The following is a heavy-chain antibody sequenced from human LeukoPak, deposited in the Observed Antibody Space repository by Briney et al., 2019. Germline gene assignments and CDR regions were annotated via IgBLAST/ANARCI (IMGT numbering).Heavy chain of an antibody. CDR2: INHSGST. CDR3: ARGGGRVNSDFDY. J-gene: IGHJ4*02. V-gene: IGHV4-34*01. D-gene: IGHD4-23*01. CDR1: GGSFSGYY. Sequence: PSETLSLTCAVYGGSFSGYYWSWIRQPPGKGLEWIGEINHSGSTNYNPSLKSRVTISVDTSKNQFSLKLSSVTAADTAVYYCARGGGRVNSDFDYWGQGTLVTVSS.